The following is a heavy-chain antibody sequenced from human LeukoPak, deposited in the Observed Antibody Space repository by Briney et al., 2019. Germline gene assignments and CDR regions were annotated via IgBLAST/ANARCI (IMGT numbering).Heavy chain of an antibody. CDR1: GYSISSGYY. V-gene: IGHV4-38-2*01. Sequence: PSETLSLTCAVSGYSISSGYYWGWIRQPPGKGLEWIGSIYHSGSTYYNPSLKSRVTISVDTSKNQFSLKLSSVTAADTAVYYCARVPFPFTIFGVVIIPAHFDYWGQGTLVTVSS. D-gene: IGHD3-3*01. CDR3: ARVPFPFTIFGVVIIPAHFDY. J-gene: IGHJ4*02. CDR2: IYHSGST.